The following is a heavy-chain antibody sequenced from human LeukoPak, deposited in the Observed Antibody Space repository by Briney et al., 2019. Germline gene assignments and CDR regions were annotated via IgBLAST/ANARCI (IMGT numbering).Heavy chain of an antibody. CDR2: IYPGGSDT. V-gene: IGHV5-51*01. J-gene: IGHJ4*02. D-gene: IGHD4-23*01. CDR3: ARPRSYGGNSPLEY. CDR1: GYSFTSYW. Sequence: GESLKISCKGSGYSFTSYWTGWVRQMPGKGLEWMGIIYPGGSDTRYSPSFQGRVTISADKSISTAYLQWSSLKASDTAMYYCARPRSYGGNSPLEYWGQGTLVTVSS.